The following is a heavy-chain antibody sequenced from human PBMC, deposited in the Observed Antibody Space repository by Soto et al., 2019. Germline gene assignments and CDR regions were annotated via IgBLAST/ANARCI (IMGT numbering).Heavy chain of an antibody. D-gene: IGHD3-10*01. V-gene: IGHV3-23*01. CDR2: ISGDGDRT. CDR1: GFTFNNYA. CDR3: AKGYYGSGSYDY. Sequence: EVQLLESGGGLVQPGGSLRLSCAASGFTFNNYAMTWVRQAPGKGLEWVSGISGDGDRTYYTDSVKGRFPISRDNSKNPLYLQMGSLRVEDTAVYHCAKGYYGSGSYDYWGQGTLVTVSS. J-gene: IGHJ4*02.